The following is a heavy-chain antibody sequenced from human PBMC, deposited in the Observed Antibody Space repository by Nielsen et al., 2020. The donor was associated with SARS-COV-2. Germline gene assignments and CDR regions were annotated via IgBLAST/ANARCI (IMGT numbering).Heavy chain of an antibody. CDR3: ARGGGVSY. CDR1: GFSFDDYA. D-gene: IGHD3-3*01. V-gene: IGHV3-9*01. J-gene: IGHJ4*02. Sequence: GGSLRLSCAVSGFSFDDYAMHWVRQAPGKGLEWVSGISWNSGSIAYADSVKGRFTISRDNAKSSLYLQMNSLRAEDTAVYYCARGGGVSYWGQGTLVTVSS. CDR2: ISWNSGSI.